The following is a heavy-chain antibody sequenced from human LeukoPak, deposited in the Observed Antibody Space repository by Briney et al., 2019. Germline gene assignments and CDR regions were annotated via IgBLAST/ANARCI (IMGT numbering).Heavy chain of an antibody. V-gene: IGHV3-9*01. CDR1: GFTFDDYA. J-gene: IGHJ4*02. CDR2: ISWNSGSI. D-gene: IGHD6-19*01. CDR3: ARARIVRWLVQYYHFDY. Sequence: GGSLRLSCAASGFTFDDYAMHWVRQAPGKGLEWVSGISWNSGSIGYADSVKGRFTISRDNAKNSLYLQMNSLRAEDTALYYCARARIVRWLVQYYHFDYWGQGTLVTVSS.